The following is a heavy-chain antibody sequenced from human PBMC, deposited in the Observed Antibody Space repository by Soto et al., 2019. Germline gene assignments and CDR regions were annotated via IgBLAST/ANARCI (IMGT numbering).Heavy chain of an antibody. J-gene: IGHJ3*02. Sequence: ASVKVSCKASGYTFTAYYIHWLRQAPGQGLEWMGWVNPHSGATVFAQKFLGSVTLTTDTSINTAYMELISLTSDDTALYYCARPPNPWEPYAFHIWGHGTLVTVSS. CDR1: GYTFTAYY. CDR2: VNPHSGAT. V-gene: IGHV1-2*04. CDR3: ARPPNPWEPYAFHI. D-gene: IGHD1-26*01.